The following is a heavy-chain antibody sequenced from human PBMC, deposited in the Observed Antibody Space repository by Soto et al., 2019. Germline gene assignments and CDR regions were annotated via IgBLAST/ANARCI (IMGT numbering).Heavy chain of an antibody. CDR2: IYYSGST. V-gene: IGHV4-59*08. Sequence: PSETLSLTCTVSGGSISSYYWSWIRQPPGKGLEWIGYIYYSGSTNYNPSLKSRVTISVDTSKNQFSLKLSSVTAADTAVYYCARHEEGHSYGFLDYWGQGTLVTVSS. CDR3: ARHEEGHSYGFLDY. D-gene: IGHD5-18*01. CDR1: GGSISSYY. J-gene: IGHJ4*02.